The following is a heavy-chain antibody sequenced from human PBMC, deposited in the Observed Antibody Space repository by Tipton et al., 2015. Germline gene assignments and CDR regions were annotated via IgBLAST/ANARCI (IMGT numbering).Heavy chain of an antibody. J-gene: IGHJ4*02. D-gene: IGHD4-17*01. CDR2: ISQSGNT. Sequence: TLSLTCAVSAYSISSDYYWGWIRQPPGKGLEWIGSISQSGNTNYDPSLKSRVTISADKSKNQFSLTVTSVTAADTAVYYCARSRYTVTPDSWGQGTLVTVSS. V-gene: IGHV4-38-2*01. CDR1: AYSISSDYY. CDR3: ARSRYTVTPDS.